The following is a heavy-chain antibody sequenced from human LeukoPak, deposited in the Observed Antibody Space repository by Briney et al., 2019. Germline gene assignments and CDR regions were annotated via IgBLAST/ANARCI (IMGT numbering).Heavy chain of an antibody. CDR3: ARVRIGVSSTRFSGAYYYYYYMDV. V-gene: IGHV1-69*05. CDR1: GGTFSSYA. J-gene: IGHJ6*03. Sequence: SVKVSCKASGGTFSSYAISWVRQAPGQGLEWMGGVIPIFGTANYAQKFQGRVTITTDESTSTAYMELSSLRSEDTAVYYCARVRIGVSSTRFSGAYYYYYYMDVWGKGTTVTVSS. D-gene: IGHD2-2*01. CDR2: VIPIFGTA.